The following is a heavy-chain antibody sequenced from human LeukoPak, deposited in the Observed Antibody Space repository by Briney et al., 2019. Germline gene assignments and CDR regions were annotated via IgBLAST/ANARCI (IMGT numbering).Heavy chain of an antibody. CDR3: AELGITMIGGV. CDR1: GFTFSDHL. CDR2: IDGSGDDT. Sequence: GGSLRLSCAASGFTFSDHLMDWVRQAPGKGLEWVAAIDGSGDDTYYAESVKGRFTISRDNSQNTLFLQMNSLRAEDTAVYYCAELGITMIGGVWGKGTTVTISS. D-gene: IGHD3-10*02. V-gene: IGHV3-23*01. J-gene: IGHJ6*04.